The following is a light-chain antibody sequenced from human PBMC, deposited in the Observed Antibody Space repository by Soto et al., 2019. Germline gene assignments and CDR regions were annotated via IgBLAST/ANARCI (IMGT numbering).Light chain of an antibody. Sequence: DTVLPQPPATLTLSPGDRPTLSCKASQSVSTKYLAWYQQKPGQAPRSLIYGASSRAPGIPDRFSGSGAGTDFTLTISRLQNEDFAVYFCQQYYSSTWTFGQGTKVDIK. CDR3: QQYYSSTWT. CDR2: GAS. V-gene: IGKV3-20*01. J-gene: IGKJ1*01. CDR1: QSVSTKY.